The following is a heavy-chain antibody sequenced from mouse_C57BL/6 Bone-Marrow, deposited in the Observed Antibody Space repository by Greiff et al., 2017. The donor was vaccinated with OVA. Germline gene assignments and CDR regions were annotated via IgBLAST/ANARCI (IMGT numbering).Heavy chain of an antibody. CDR1: GYSITSDY. CDR2: ISYSGST. V-gene: IGHV3-8*01. J-gene: IGHJ1*03. CDR3: ARRLYYYGSSYWYFDV. Sequence: EVQGVESGPGLAKPSQTLSLTCSVTGYSITSDYWNWIRKFPGNKLEYMGYISYSGSTYYNPSLKSRISITRDTSKNQYYLQLNSVTTEDTATYYCARRLYYYGSSYWYFDVWGTGTTVTVSS. D-gene: IGHD1-1*01.